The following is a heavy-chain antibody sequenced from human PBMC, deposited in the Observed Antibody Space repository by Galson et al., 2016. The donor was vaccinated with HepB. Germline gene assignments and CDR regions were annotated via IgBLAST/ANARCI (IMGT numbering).Heavy chain of an antibody. CDR1: GGSISSGNW. CDR2: IYESGTT. V-gene: IGHV4-4*01. D-gene: IGHD6-19*01. CDR3: ARHIALSGTRGFDV. Sequence: LTCVVSGGSISSGNWWSWVRQPPGKGLEWIGEIYESGTTYYNPSLSSRVTVSMDKSNNHLSLRLESVTAADTAVDFCARHIALSGTRGFDVWGQGTMVTVAS. J-gene: IGHJ3*01.